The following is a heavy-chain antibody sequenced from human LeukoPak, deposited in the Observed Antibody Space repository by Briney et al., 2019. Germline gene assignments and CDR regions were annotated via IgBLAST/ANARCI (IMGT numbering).Heavy chain of an antibody. Sequence: SETLSLTCAVSGDSFSYFYWSWIRQPPGKGLEWIGYIYNSGSTSYNPSLKSRVTISLDTSQNQFSLKLSSLTAADTAVYYCARGVVAAAGRTFDFWGQGTLVTVSS. J-gene: IGHJ4*02. D-gene: IGHD6-13*01. CDR2: IYNSGST. CDR1: GDSFSYFY. CDR3: ARGVVAAAGRTFDF. V-gene: IGHV4-59*01.